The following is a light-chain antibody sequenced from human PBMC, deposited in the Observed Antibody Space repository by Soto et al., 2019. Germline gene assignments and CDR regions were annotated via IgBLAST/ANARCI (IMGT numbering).Light chain of an antibody. CDR1: QSISTF. J-gene: IGKJ1*01. CDR3: QQSYTTPRT. Sequence: DIQMTQSPSSLSASVGDRVSVTCRASQSISTFLNWYQQRPGEAPKLLLYAASSLQSGVPSRFSGSGCGADFTLTIGRLQPEDFATDYCQQSYTTPRTFGQGTKVEVK. V-gene: IGKV1-39*01. CDR2: AAS.